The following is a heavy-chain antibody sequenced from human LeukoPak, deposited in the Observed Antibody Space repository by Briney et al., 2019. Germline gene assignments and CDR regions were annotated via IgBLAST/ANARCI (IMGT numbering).Heavy chain of an antibody. J-gene: IGHJ5*02. CDR1: GFTVSSKY. V-gene: IGHV3-53*01. CDR3: ARSEYSGYDSDNWFDP. D-gene: IGHD5-12*01. Sequence: GGSLRLSCAASGFTVSSKYMNWIRQAPGKGLEWVSVIYSGGDSYYADSVKGRFTISRDNSKNTLYLQMNSLRAEDTAVYYCARSEYSGYDSDNWFDPWGQGTLVTVSS. CDR2: IYSGGDS.